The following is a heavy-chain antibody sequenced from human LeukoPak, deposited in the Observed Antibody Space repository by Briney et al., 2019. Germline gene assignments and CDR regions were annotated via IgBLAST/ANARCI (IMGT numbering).Heavy chain of an antibody. CDR3: ARDYFDY. Sequence: ASVKVSCKASGYTFTGYYMHWVRQAPGQGLEWMGRINPNSGGTNYAQRFQGRVTMTRDTSTSTVYMELSSLGSEDTAVYHCARDYFDYWGQGTLVTVSS. V-gene: IGHV1-2*06. CDR2: INPNSGGT. J-gene: IGHJ4*02. CDR1: GYTFTGYY.